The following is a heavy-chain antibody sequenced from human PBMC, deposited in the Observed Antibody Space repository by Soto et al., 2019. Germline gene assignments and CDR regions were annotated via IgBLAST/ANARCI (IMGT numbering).Heavy chain of an antibody. CDR2: IYPGGGNI. CDR3: ARDKRVRYCSGGSCLNWFDP. D-gene: IGHD2-15*01. CDR1: GYSFTSHY. V-gene: IGHV1-46*01. J-gene: IGHJ5*02. Sequence: GASVKVSCKAIGYSFTSHYMHWVRQAPGQGLEWMGTIYPGGGNIAYAQKLKGRVTMTKDTSTSTAYMELKSLRSDDTAVYYCARDKRVRYCSGGSCLNWFDPWGQGTLVTVSS.